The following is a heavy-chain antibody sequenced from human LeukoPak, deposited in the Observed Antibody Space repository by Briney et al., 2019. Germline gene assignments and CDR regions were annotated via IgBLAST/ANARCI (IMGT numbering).Heavy chain of an antibody. J-gene: IGHJ4*02. D-gene: IGHD2-15*01. CDR2: INPNSGGT. Sequence: ASVKVSCKASEYTFTGYYLHWVRQSPGQALEWMGWINPNSGGTNYAQKFQGRVTMTRDTPISTAYMELSRLRSDDTAVYYCARDREDIVVVVAATNGVDYWGQGTLVTVSS. V-gene: IGHV1-2*02. CDR1: EYTFTGYY. CDR3: ARDREDIVVVVAATNGVDY.